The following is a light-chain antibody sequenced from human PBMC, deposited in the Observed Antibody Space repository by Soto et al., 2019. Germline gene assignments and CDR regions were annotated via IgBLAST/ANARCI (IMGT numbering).Light chain of an antibody. Sequence: QSVLPQPPSVSGAPGQRVTISCTGSSSNIGAGYDVHWYQQLPGTAPKLLIYGNSNRPSGVPDRFSGSKSGTSASLAITGLHAEDEADYYCQSFDSSLSADVFGTGTKLTVL. CDR2: GNS. J-gene: IGLJ1*01. CDR3: QSFDSSLSADV. V-gene: IGLV1-40*01. CDR1: SSNIGAGYD.